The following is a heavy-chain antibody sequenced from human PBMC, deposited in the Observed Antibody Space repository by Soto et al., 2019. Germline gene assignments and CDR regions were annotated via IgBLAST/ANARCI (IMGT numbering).Heavy chain of an antibody. CDR2: ISYEGSNT. Sequence: PGGSLRLSCAASGFTFSDYAMHWVRQAPGKGLAWVASISYEGSNTYYADSVKGRFTISRDDSKNTLYLQMSGLRVEDTAVYLCARPINTIAVNDPFDIWGQGTRVTVSS. D-gene: IGHD3-22*01. J-gene: IGHJ3*02. CDR1: GFTFSDYA. V-gene: IGHV3-30*04. CDR3: ARPINTIAVNDPFDI.